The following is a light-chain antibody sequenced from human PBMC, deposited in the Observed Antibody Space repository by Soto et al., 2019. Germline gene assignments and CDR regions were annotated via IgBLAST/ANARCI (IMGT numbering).Light chain of an antibody. Sequence: EIVLTQSPATLSLSPGERATLSCRATQSVSSYLAWYQQRPGQAPRLLIYDASNRATGIPARFSGSGPGTDFTLTISSLEPEDFAVYYCQQRSNWPRTFGQGTKVEI. CDR1: QSVSSY. CDR3: QQRSNWPRT. CDR2: DAS. V-gene: IGKV3-11*01. J-gene: IGKJ1*01.